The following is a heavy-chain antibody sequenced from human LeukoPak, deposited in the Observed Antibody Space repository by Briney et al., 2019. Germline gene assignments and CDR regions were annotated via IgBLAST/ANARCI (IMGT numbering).Heavy chain of an antibody. CDR3: VVTTGGYFDY. CDR1: GFTFSNPV. CDR2: ISGSGGGT. J-gene: IGHJ4*02. Sequence: GGSLRLSCAASGFTFSNPVMTWVRQAPGKGLEWVSAISGSGGGTYYADSVKGRFTISRDNSKNTLYLQMNSLTTEDTAVYYCVVTTGGYFDYWGQGSLVTVSS. V-gene: IGHV3-23*01. D-gene: IGHD3-10*01.